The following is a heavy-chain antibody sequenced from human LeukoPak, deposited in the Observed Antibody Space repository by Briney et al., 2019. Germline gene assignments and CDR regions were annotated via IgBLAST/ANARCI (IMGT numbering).Heavy chain of an antibody. CDR3: ARGGAAAARKRGIDY. CDR1: GFTFSNYW. J-gene: IGHJ4*02. Sequence: GGSLRLSCAASGFTFSNYWMHWVRQALGKGLEWVASISENRRAKPYVASVRGRFTISRDNTKNSLYLQMNSLRVEDTAVYYCARGGAAAARKRGIDYWGQGTLVTVSS. D-gene: IGHD6-13*01. V-gene: IGHV3-7*01. CDR2: ISENRRAK.